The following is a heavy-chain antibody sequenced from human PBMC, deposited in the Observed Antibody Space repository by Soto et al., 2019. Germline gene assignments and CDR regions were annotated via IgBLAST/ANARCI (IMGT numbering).Heavy chain of an antibody. Sequence: SETLSLTCTVSNGSISTYYWTWVRQPPGKGLEWIGYVYYSGTTNYNPSLNSRVGMSIDTSKNQHTLELKYVTAADTATSYRVRDFLVSLLDTRGQGTLVTVSS. D-gene: IGHD2-8*01. CDR1: NGSISTYY. CDR3: VRDFLVSLLDT. CDR2: VYYSGTT. V-gene: IGHV4-59*01. J-gene: IGHJ4*02.